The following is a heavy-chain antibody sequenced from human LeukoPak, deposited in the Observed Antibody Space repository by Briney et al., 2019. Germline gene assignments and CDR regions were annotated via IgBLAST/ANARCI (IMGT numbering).Heavy chain of an antibody. D-gene: IGHD6-19*01. CDR3: ASLAVAGLSEGY. J-gene: IGHJ4*02. CDR2: IYYSGST. Sequence: SETLSLTCIVSGGSISSDSYYWAWIRQPPGKGLEWIASIYYSGSTYYNPSLKSRVTISVDTSRNQFSLKLSSVTAADTAVYYCASLAVAGLSEGYWGQGTLVIVSS. V-gene: IGHV4-39*01. CDR1: GGSISSDSYY.